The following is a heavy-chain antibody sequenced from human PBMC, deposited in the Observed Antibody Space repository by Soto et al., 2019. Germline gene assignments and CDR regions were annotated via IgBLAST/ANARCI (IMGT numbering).Heavy chain of an antibody. CDR2: ISYDGSTK. V-gene: IGHV3-30-3*01. J-gene: IGHJ5*02. Sequence: PGGSLRLSCAASGFSFTSHAMNWVRQAPGKGLEWVAIISYDGSTKYYADSVKGRFTISRDNAKNTVYLHLNSLRGEDTAVYFCARAQSTTVVTSTHFDPWXQ. CDR3: ARAQSTTVVTSTHFDP. CDR1: GFSFTSHA. D-gene: IGHD4-17*01.